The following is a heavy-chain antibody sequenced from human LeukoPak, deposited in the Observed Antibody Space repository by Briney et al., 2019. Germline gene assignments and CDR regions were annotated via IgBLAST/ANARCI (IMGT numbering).Heavy chain of an antibody. CDR1: SGSISSYY. V-gene: IGHV4-4*07. CDR2: IYTSGST. Sequence: SETLSLTCTVSSGSISSYYWSWIRQPAGKGLEWIGRIYTSGSTNYNPSLKSRVTMSVDTSKNQFSLKLSSVTAADTAVYYCARGYSSGWTYYYYGMDVWGQGTTVTVSS. D-gene: IGHD6-19*01. CDR3: ARGYSSGWTYYYYGMDV. J-gene: IGHJ6*02.